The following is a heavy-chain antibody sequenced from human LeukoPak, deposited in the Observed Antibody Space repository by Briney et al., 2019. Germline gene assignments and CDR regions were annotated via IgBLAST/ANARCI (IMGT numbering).Heavy chain of an antibody. CDR2: ISGSGGST. Sequence: GGSLRLSCAASGFTFSSYAMSWVRQAPGKGLEWVSAISGSGGSTYYADSVKGRFTISRDNSKNTLYLQMNSLRAEDTAVYYCAKEALWFGELLPLPDYWGQGTLVTVPS. J-gene: IGHJ4*02. D-gene: IGHD3-10*01. V-gene: IGHV3-23*01. CDR3: AKEALWFGELLPLPDY. CDR1: GFTFSSYA.